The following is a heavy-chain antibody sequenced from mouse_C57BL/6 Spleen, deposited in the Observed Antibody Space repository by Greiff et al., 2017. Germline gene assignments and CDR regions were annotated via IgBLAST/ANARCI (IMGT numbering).Heavy chain of an antibody. CDR3: ARGWDGDYAMDY. V-gene: IGHV1-64*01. CDR1: GYTFTSYW. J-gene: IGHJ4*01. Sequence: QVQLQQSGAELVKPGASVKLSCKASGYTFTSYWMHWVKQRPGQGLEWIGMIHPNSGSTNYNEKFKSKATLTVDKSSSTAYMQLSSLPSEDSAVYYCARGWDGDYAMDYWGQGTSLTVSS. D-gene: IGHD4-1*01. CDR2: IHPNSGST.